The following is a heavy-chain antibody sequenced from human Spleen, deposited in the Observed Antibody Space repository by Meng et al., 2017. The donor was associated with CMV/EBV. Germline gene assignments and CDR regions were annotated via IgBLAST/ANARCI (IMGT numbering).Heavy chain of an antibody. D-gene: IGHD6-6*01. CDR1: GLTVRSNY. V-gene: IGHV3-53*01. J-gene: IGHJ4*02. CDR2: IYSGGST. CDR3: ASSLEYSSSSNGY. Sequence: CATSGLTVRSNYRSAVRQEPGKGVEWVSVIYSGGSTYYADSVKGRFTISRDNSKNTLYIQMNSLRAEDTDVYYCASSLEYSSSSNGYWGQGTLVTVSS.